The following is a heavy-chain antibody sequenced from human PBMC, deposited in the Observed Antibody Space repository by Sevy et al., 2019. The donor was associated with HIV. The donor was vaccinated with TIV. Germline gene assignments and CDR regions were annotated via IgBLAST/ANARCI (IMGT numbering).Heavy chain of an antibody. CDR2: INPNSGGT. CDR3: ARVPGCGGDCSLLNWLDP. J-gene: IGHJ5*02. Sequence: ASVKVSCKASGYTFTGYYMHWVRQAPGQGLEWMGWINPNSGGTNYAQKFQGRVTMTRDTSISTAYMELSRLRSDDTAVYYCARVPGCGGDCSLLNWLDPWGQGTLVTVSS. V-gene: IGHV1-2*02. CDR1: GYTFTGYY. D-gene: IGHD2-21*02.